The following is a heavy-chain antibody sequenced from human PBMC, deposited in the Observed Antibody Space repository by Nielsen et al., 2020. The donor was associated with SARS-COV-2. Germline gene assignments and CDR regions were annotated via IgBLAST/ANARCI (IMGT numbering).Heavy chain of an antibody. V-gene: IGHV3-7*05. D-gene: IGHD1-26*01. CDR3: TRDDHTGYYGENWFDP. CDR2: INQDGTEK. Sequence: GGSLRLSCGASNFIFRNYWMNWVRQAPGKGLEWVADINQDGTEKYYMDSVEGRFIISRDNDKKSLYLQMNDLRPEDTAVYYCTRDDHTGYYGENWFDPWGQGTLVTVSS. CDR1: NFIFRNYW. J-gene: IGHJ5*02.